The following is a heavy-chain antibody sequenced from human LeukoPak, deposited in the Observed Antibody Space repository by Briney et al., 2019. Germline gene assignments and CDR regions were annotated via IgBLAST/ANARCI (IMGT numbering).Heavy chain of an antibody. D-gene: IGHD3-10*01. Sequence: SETLSLTCAVYGGSLSAYYWSWIRQPPGKGLEWIGEIHHSGSTNYNPSLKSRVTISIDTSKNQFSLKVNSVTAADTAVYYCARRLLVWIGAPLADWGQGTLVTVSS. CDR3: ARRLLVWIGAPLAD. CDR2: IHHSGST. J-gene: IGHJ4*02. V-gene: IGHV4-34*01. CDR1: GGSLSAYY.